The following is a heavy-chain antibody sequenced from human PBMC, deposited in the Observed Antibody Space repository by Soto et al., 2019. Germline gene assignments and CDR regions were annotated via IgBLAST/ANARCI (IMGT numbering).Heavy chain of an antibody. Sequence: QPQLQESGSGLVKPSQTLSLTCAVSGGSISSGGYSWSWMRQPPGKGLEWIGYIYHSGSTYYNPSLKSRVTISVDRSKNQFSLKLSSVTAADTAVYYCASCMVRGGICDYWGQGTLVTVSS. J-gene: IGHJ4*02. D-gene: IGHD3-10*01. CDR2: IYHSGST. CDR3: ASCMVRGGICDY. V-gene: IGHV4-30-2*01. CDR1: GGSISSGGYS.